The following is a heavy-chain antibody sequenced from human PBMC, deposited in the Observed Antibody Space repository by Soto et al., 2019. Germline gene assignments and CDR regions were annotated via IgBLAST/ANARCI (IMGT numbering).Heavy chain of an antibody. CDR1: GFTFRDNY. J-gene: IGHJ6*03. CDR2: ITSSGSYR. V-gene: IGHV3-11*01. CDR3: AKNPNYYYYMDL. Sequence: QVQLVESGGGLVKPGGSLRLSCAASGFTFRDNYMTWIRQAPGKGLQWISYITSSGSYRHYADSVKGRFTISRDNANNSLYLQMNNLRAEDTAVYYCAKNPNYYYYMDLWGKGTTVIVSS.